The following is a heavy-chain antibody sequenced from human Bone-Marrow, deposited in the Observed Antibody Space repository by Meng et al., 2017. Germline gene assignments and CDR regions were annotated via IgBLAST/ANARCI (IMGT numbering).Heavy chain of an antibody. CDR3: ARGGYCSGGSCN. CDR1: GGSISSGGYY. Sequence: QVQLQESGPGLVKPSQTLSLPCTVSGGSISSGGYYWSWIRQPPGKGLEWIGEINHSGSTNYNPSLKSRVTISVDTSKNQFSLKLSSVTAADTAVYYCARGGYCSGGSCNWGQGTLVTVSS. CDR2: INHSGST. V-gene: IGHV4-31*03. D-gene: IGHD2-15*01. J-gene: IGHJ4*02.